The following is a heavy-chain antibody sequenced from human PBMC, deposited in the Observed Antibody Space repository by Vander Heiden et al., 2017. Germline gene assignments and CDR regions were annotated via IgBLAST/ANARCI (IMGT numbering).Heavy chain of an antibody. Sequence: QVQLVESGGGVVQPGRSLRLSCAASGFTFSSYAMHWVRQAPGKGLEWVAVISYDGSNKYYADSVKGRFTISRDNSKNTLYLQMNSLRAEDTAVYYCARDFAGGMDVWGQGTTVTVSS. D-gene: IGHD3-3*01. CDR1: GFTFSSYA. CDR3: ARDFAGGMDV. J-gene: IGHJ6*02. V-gene: IGHV3-30-3*01. CDR2: ISYDGSNK.